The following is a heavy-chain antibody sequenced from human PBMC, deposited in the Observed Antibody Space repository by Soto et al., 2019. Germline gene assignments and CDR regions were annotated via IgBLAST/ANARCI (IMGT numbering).Heavy chain of an antibody. Sequence: GGSLRLSCAASGFTFSSYAMHWVRQAPGKGLEWVAVVWYDGSNKYYSDSVMGRFTISRDNSKNTLYLQMNSLRAEDTAVYYCARGSVYLLPSGGSRDYWGQGTLVTVS. CDR2: VWYDGSNK. CDR3: ARGSVYLLPSGGSRDY. D-gene: IGHD2-15*01. V-gene: IGHV3-33*01. CDR1: GFTFSSYA. J-gene: IGHJ4*02.